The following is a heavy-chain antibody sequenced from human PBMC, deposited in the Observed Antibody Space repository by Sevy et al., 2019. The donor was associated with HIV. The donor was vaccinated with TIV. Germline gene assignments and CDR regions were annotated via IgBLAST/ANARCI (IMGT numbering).Heavy chain of an antibody. J-gene: IGHJ6*02. CDR3: ARDTYRIGYYGMDV. V-gene: IGHV4-39*01. CDR2: IYYSGST. Sequence: SETLSLTCTVSGGSISSSSYYWGWIRQPPGKGLEWIGCIYYSGSTYYNPSLKSRVTISVDTSKNQLTLKLSSVTAADTAGYYCARDTYRIGYYGMDVWGQGTTVTVSS. D-gene: IGHD2-2*02. CDR1: GGSISSSSYY.